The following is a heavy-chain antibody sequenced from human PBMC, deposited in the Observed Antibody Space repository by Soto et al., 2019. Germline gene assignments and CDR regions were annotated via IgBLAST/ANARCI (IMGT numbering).Heavy chain of an antibody. D-gene: IGHD3-16*01. CDR2: IWYDGSSK. J-gene: IGHJ6*02. CDR1: GFIFSSHG. CDR3: AREPYSDYVMDV. Sequence: GGSLRLSCAVSGFIFSSHGMHWVRQAPGKGLEWVAVIWYDGSSKFYADSVKGRFTISRDNSKNTLYLQMNSLRAEDTAVYYCAREPYSDYVMDVWGQGTQVTVSS. V-gene: IGHV3-33*01.